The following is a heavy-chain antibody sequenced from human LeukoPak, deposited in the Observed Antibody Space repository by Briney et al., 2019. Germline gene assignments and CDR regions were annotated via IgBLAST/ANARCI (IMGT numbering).Heavy chain of an antibody. Sequence: GGSLRLSCTASGFTFSSYSMNWVRQAPGKGLEWVSSISSSSRYIYYADSVEGRFTISRDSGKNSLYLQMNSLRADDTAVYYCARDLTTSSTAYLHHWGQGTLVTVSS. CDR3: ARDLTTSSTAYLHH. V-gene: IGHV3-21*01. CDR2: ISSSSRYI. J-gene: IGHJ1*01. D-gene: IGHD6-6*01. CDR1: GFTFSSYS.